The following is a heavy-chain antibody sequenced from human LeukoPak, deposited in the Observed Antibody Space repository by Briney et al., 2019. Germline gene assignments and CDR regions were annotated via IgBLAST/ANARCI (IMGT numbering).Heavy chain of an antibody. J-gene: IGHJ6*03. CDR1: GFTFSNYW. D-gene: IGHD3-3*01. Sequence: GGSLRLSCTASGFTFSNYWMHWVRQAPGKGLVWVSRINTDGSSTRYADSVKGRLTISRDNAKNTLFLRMNSLRAEDTAVYYCARALYDFWSGYYIANYMDVWGKGTPVTVSS. CDR2: INTDGSST. V-gene: IGHV3-74*01. CDR3: ARALYDFWSGYYIANYMDV.